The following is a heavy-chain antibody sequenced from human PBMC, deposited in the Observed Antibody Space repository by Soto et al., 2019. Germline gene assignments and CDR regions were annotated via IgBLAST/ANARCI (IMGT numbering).Heavy chain of an antibody. CDR2: INPNSGGT. J-gene: IGHJ6*03. D-gene: IGHD2-2*01. CDR1: GYTFTGYY. CDR3: ARGYQLLPNHYYYYYYMDV. V-gene: IGHV1-2*04. Sequence: ASVKVSCKASGYTFTGYYMHWVRQAPGQGLEWMGWINPNSGGTNYAQKFQGWVTMTRDTSISTAYMELSRLRSDDTAVYYCARGYQLLPNHYYYYYYMDVWGKGTTVTVSS.